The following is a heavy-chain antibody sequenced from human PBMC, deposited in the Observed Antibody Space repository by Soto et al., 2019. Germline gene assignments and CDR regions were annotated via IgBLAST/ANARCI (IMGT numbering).Heavy chain of an antibody. D-gene: IGHD1-26*01. V-gene: IGHV4-30-4*01. CDR3: ARGEWELPIDY. CDR2: VNYSGST. CDR1: GDSITSGDFY. J-gene: IGHJ4*02. Sequence: QVQLQESGPGLVKPSQTLSLTCTVSGDSITSGDFYWTWIRQPPGKGLEWIGYVNYSGSTYFNPALKSRVSMSVDTSKNQFSLKVYSVTSADTAVYYCARGEWELPIDYWGQGTLVTVSS.